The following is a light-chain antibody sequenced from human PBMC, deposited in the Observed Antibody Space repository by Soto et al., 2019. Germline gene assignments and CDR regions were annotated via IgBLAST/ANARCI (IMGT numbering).Light chain of an antibody. Sequence: DIQMTQSPSTLSASVGDRVTITCRASQSISSWLAWYQQKPGKAPNLLIYKASTLESGVPSRFSGSGSGTDFTLTISSLQPEDFATYYCQQLNSYPLTFGGGTKVDNK. J-gene: IGKJ4*01. CDR2: KAS. V-gene: IGKV1-5*03. CDR3: QQLNSYPLT. CDR1: QSISSW.